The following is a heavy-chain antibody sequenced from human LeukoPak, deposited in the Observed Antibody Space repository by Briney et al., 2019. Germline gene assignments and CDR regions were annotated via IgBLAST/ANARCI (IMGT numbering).Heavy chain of an antibody. D-gene: IGHD6-19*01. J-gene: IGHJ6*02. V-gene: IGHV4-59*08. CDR2: IYYSGST. CDR3: ARHSDPGYSSGWYVGYYYYYGMDV. Sequence: SETLSLTCTVSGGSISSCYWSWIRQPPGKGLEWIGYIYYSGSTNYNPSLKSRVTISVDTSKNQFSLKLSSVTAADTAVYYCARHSDPGYSSGWYVGYYYYYGMDVWGQGTTVTVSS. CDR1: GGSISSCY.